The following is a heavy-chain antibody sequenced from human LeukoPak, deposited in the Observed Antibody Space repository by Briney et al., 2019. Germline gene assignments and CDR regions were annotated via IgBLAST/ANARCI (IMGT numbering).Heavy chain of an antibody. V-gene: IGHV2-70*11. CDR1: GFSLTNYGMC. CDR3: ARDQMTDMVLGIFDY. D-gene: IGHD5-18*01. Sequence: SGPALVKPTQTLTLTCSFSGFSLTNYGMCVSWIRQSPGKPLEWLARIDWDGDEWFTTSLKTRLSISKDTSKNQVVLTMTNMDPADTATYYCARDQMTDMVLGIFDYWGQGTLVTVSS. J-gene: IGHJ4*02. CDR2: IDWDGDE.